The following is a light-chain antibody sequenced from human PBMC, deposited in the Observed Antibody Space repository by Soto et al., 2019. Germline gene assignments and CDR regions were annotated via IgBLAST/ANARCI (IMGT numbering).Light chain of an antibody. J-gene: IGKJ1*01. CDR3: LQYGSSGT. CDR2: DAS. V-gene: IGKV3-20*01. Sequence: EIVMTQSPATLSVSPGGRATLCCRGSQSVSIDLACYPQKPGQAPRLLIYDASNRATGIPDRFSGSGSGTDFTLTISRLEPEDFAVYYCLQYGSSGTFGHGTKVDIK. CDR1: QSVSID.